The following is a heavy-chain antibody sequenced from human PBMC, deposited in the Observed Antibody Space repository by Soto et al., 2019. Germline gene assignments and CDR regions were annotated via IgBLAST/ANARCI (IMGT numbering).Heavy chain of an antibody. CDR1: GGSIDSGGYY. J-gene: IGHJ4*02. Sequence: PSETLSLTCTASGGSIDSGGYYWTWIRQHPGKGLEWIGYIYYNGRTSYNPSLESRVTISVDTSKNQFSLKLSSVTAADTAVYYCARDYGDYGAYDYWGQGTLVTVSS. D-gene: IGHD4-17*01. V-gene: IGHV4-31*03. CDR3: ARDYGDYGAYDY. CDR2: IYYNGRT.